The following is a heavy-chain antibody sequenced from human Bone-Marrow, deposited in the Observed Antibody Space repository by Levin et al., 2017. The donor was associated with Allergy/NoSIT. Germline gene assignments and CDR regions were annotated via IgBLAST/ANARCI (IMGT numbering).Heavy chain of an antibody. D-gene: IGHD3-22*01. CDR3: AKPDAGDYYDSRGYRD. CDR2: ISDSGSII. J-gene: IGHJ4*02. Sequence: PGGSLRLSCVASGFTFINYGMNWVRQAPGKGLEWVASISDSGSIIYYVDSVKGRFTISRDNSKNTLFLEMSSLRAEDTAVYYCAKPDAGDYYDSRGYRDWGQGTLVTVSS. CDR1: GFTFINYG. V-gene: IGHV3-23*01.